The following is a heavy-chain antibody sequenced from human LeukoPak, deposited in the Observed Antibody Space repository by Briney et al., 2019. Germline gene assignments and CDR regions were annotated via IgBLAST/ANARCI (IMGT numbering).Heavy chain of an antibody. CDR3: ARDSGLLNYYDRSGYYA. D-gene: IGHD3-22*01. J-gene: IGHJ5*02. CDR1: GGSLSSYY. CDR2: IYYSGCT. V-gene: IGHV4-59*01. Sequence: PSETLSLTCTVSGGSLSSYYWSWIRQPPGKGLEWVGYIYYSGCTNYNTSLKSRVTISVDPSKSQFALNLRSVTAADTAVYYCARDSGLLNYYDRSGYYAWGQGTLVTVPS.